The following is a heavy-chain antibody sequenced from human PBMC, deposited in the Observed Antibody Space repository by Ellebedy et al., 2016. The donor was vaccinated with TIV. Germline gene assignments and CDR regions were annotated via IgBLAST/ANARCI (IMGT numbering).Heavy chain of an antibody. CDR1: GFTFSSYA. CDR2: ISGSGGST. Sequence: PGGSLRLSCAASGFTFSSYAMSWVRQAPGKGLEWVSAISGSGGSTYYADSVKGRFTISRDNSKNTLYLQMNSLRAEDTAVYYCAKGRDKYYDILTGYYSYYYGMDVWGQGTTVTVSS. CDR3: AKGRDKYYDILTGYYSYYYGMDV. V-gene: IGHV3-23*01. J-gene: IGHJ6*02. D-gene: IGHD3-9*01.